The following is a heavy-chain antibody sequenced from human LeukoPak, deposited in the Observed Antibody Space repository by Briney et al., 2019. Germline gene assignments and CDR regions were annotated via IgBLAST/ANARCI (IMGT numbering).Heavy chain of an antibody. V-gene: IGHV3-23*01. CDR1: GFTFSSYA. Sequence: PGGSLRLSCAASGFTFSSYAMSWVRQAPGKGLEWVSSISGSGGSTYYADSVKGRFTISRDNSKNTLYLQMNSLRAEDTAVYYCAKDGTVVTVYYFDYWGQGTLVTVSS. CDR2: ISGSGGST. J-gene: IGHJ4*02. D-gene: IGHD4-23*01. CDR3: AKDGTVVTVYYFDY.